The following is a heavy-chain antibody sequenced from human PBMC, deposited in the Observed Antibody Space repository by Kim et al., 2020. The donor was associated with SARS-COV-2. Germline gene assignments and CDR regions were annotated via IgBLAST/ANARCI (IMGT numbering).Heavy chain of an antibody. V-gene: IGHV1-58*01. CDR2: IVVGSGNT. J-gene: IGHJ3*02. D-gene: IGHD3-22*01. CDR1: GFTFTSSA. CDR3: AADPEGAGDSSGYYWLSKVHPDAFDI. Sequence: SVKVSCKASGFTFTSSAVQWVRQARGQRLEWIGWIVVGSGNTNYAQKFQERVTITRDMSTSTAYMELSSLRSEDTAVYYCAADPEGAGDSSGYYWLSKVHPDAFDIWGQGTMVTVSS.